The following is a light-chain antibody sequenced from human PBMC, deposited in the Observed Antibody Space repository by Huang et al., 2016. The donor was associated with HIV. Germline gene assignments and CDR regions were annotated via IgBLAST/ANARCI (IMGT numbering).Light chain of an antibody. CDR2: DAS. CDR3: QRRTDRPRAHT. V-gene: IGKV3-11*01. CDR1: QSVGTY. J-gene: IGKJ4*01. Sequence: EIVLTQSPATLSLSPGERATLSCRASQSVGTYLAWYQQKPGQAPRLLIYDASNRATGIPARFSGSGSGTDFTLTISSLEPEDFAVYYCQRRTDRPRAHTFGGGTKVEIK.